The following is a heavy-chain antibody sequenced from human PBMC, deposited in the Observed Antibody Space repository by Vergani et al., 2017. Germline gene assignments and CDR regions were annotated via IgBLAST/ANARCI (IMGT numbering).Heavy chain of an antibody. CDR2: IYPADSDT. D-gene: IGHD1-1*01. J-gene: IGHJ4*02. Sequence: VQLQESGPGLVEPSETLSLTCAVSGYSIRNGYYWGWIRQPPGKGLEWMGIIYPADSDTRYSPSFQGQVTISADKSISTAFLQWDSLKASDTALYYCARHTTYTDSWGQGTLVTVSS. CDR1: GYSIRNGYY. CDR3: ARHTTYTDS. V-gene: IGHV5-51*01.